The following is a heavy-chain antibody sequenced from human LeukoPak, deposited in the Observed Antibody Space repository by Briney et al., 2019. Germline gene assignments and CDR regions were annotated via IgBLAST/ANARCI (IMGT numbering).Heavy chain of an antibody. CDR1: GGSISSGGYY. CDR3: ARAPVVAHSSSFGMDV. Sequence: PQTLSLTCTVSGGSISSGGYYWSWIRQHPGKGLEWIGYIYYSGSTYYNPSLESRVTISVDTSKNQFSLKLSSVTAADTAVYYCARAPVVAHSSSFGMDVWGQGTTVTVSS. CDR2: IYYSGST. D-gene: IGHD6-6*01. J-gene: IGHJ6*02. V-gene: IGHV4-31*03.